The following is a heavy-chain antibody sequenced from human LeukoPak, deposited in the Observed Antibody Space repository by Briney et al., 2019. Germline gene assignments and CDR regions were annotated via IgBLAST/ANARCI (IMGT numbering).Heavy chain of an antibody. CDR1: GGSFSGYY. CDR2: INHSGST. Sequence: EPSETLSLTCAVYGGSFSGYYWSWIRQPPGKGLEWIGEINHSGSTNYNPSLKSRVTISVDTSKNQFSLKLSSVTAADTAVYYCARRRSYYIKNWFDPWGQGTLVTVSS. J-gene: IGHJ5*02. V-gene: IGHV4-34*01. D-gene: IGHD3-10*01. CDR3: ARRRSYYIKNWFDP.